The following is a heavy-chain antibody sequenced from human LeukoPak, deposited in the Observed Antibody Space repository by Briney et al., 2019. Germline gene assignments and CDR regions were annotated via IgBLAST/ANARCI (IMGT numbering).Heavy chain of an antibody. J-gene: IGHJ4*02. V-gene: IGHV4-59*01. CDR2: IYDSGST. Sequence: SETLSLTCTVSGGSLSNYYWSWIRQPPGKGLEWLGHIYDSGSTTYNPSLKSRVTMSVDTTKNQLSLRLSSVTAADTAVYYCARGRIGGPKAPFDYWGQGTLVTVSS. CDR1: GGSLSNYY. CDR3: ARGRIGGPKAPFDY. D-gene: IGHD3-16*01.